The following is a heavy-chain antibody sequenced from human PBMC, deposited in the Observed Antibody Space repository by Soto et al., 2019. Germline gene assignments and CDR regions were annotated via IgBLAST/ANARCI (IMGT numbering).Heavy chain of an antibody. CDR2: ISWNRGTI. CDR1: GFNFDVYA. CDR3: AKGYCSSAKCYTYSYMDV. V-gene: IGHV3-9*01. D-gene: IGHD2-2*01. Sequence: EVVLVESGGGLVQPGRSLRLSCAASGFNFDVYAMHWVRQGPGKGLEWVSGISWNRGTIVYADSVKGRFTISRDNAKNFLYLEMNSLGAEDTALYYCAKGYCSSAKCYTYSYMDVWGKGTTVTVSS. J-gene: IGHJ6*03.